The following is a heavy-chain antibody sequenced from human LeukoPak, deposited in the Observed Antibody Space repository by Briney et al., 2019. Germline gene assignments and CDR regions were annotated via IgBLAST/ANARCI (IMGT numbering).Heavy chain of an antibody. CDR1: GFSFSSYN. CDR3: AKEVTYGGAAFDV. J-gene: IGHJ3*01. V-gene: IGHV3-48*01. D-gene: IGHD3-10*01. CDR2: ISSTRPTI. Sequence: GGSLRLSCAASGFSFSSYNMNWVRQAPGKGLEWISYISSTRPTIYYADSVKGRFTISRDDAKSSLYLQMNSLRVEDTAVYCCAKEVTYGGAAFDVWGQGTTVTVSS.